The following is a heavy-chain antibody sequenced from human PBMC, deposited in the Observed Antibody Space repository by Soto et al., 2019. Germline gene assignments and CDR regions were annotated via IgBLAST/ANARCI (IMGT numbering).Heavy chain of an antibody. D-gene: IGHD3-3*01. J-gene: IGHJ5*02. CDR1: GGTFSSYA. V-gene: IGHV1-69*13. Sequence: SVKVSCKASGGTFSSYAISWVRQAPGQGLEWMGGIIPIFGTANYAQKFQGRVTITADESTSTAYMELSSLRSEDTAVYYCARDSSKKDFWSALAVSGSWFDAWGQGTMVTV. CDR3: ARDSSKKDFWSALAVSGSWFDA. CDR2: IIPIFGTA.